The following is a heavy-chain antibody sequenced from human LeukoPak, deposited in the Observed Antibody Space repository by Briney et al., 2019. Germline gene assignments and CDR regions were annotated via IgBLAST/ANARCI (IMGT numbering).Heavy chain of an antibody. Sequence: GGSLSLSCAASGFTFDDYAMHWVRQAPGKGLEWVSGISWNSGSIGYADSVRGRFTISRDNAKNSLYLQMNSLRAEDTALYYCAKAYDFWSGYPNAYYFDYWGQGTLVTVSS. CDR2: ISWNSGSI. J-gene: IGHJ4*02. CDR3: AKAYDFWSGYPNAYYFDY. CDR1: GFTFDDYA. V-gene: IGHV3-9*01. D-gene: IGHD3-3*01.